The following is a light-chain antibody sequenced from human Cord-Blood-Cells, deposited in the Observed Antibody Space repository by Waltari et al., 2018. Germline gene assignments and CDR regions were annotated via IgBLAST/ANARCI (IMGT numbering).Light chain of an antibody. CDR2: DAS. CDR3: QQYNSYSPVYT. J-gene: IGKJ2*01. V-gene: IGKV1-5*01. Sequence: DIQMTQSPSTLSASVGDRDTITCRASQSISSWLAWYQQKPGKAPKLLIYDASSLESGVPSRFSGSGSGTEFTLTISSLQPDDFATYYCQQYNSYSPVYTFGQGTKLEIK. CDR1: QSISSW.